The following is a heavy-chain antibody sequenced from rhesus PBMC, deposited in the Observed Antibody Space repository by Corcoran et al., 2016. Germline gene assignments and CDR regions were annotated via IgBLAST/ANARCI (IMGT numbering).Heavy chain of an antibody. CDR3: ARGNAGFDE. CDR2: VSSGGST. J-gene: IGHJ4*01. V-gene: IGHV4-173*01. CDR1: GGSININY. Sequence: QLQLQESGPGLVKPSETLSLTCAVSGGSININYWSWIPQPPGKGLEWIGRVSSGGSTDYNPSIKSRVTISTDTSKDQFSLRLSSVTDADAAVYYCARGNAGFDEWGQGVLLTVSS.